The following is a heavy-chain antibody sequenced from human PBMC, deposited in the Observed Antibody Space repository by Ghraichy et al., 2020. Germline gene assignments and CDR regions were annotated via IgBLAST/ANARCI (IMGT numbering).Heavy chain of an antibody. J-gene: IGHJ5*02. V-gene: IGHV3-23*01. Sequence: GGSLRLSCAASGVTFSSYAMSWVRQAPGKGLEYVSSISASARSTYYADSVQGRFTISRDNSKNTLYLQMNSLRADDTAVYYCAKNVVPVRQFDLWGQGTLVTVSS. CDR1: GVTFSSYA. CDR2: ISASARST. D-gene: IGHD2-2*01. CDR3: AKNVVPVRQFDL.